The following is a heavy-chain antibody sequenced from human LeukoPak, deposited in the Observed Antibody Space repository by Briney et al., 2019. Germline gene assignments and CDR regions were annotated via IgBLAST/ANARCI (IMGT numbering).Heavy chain of an antibody. CDR1: GFIFSSPR. V-gene: IGHV3-21*01. Sequence: GGSLRPAYPVSGFIFSSPRMSWVRQAPGKGLDWVSSISTSSLYIYYADSVKGRFTISRDNAKNSLYLQMNSLRAEDTAVYYCAIDYCGSRGFFDDWGQGTLVTVSS. D-gene: IGHD4-23*01. J-gene: IGHJ4*02. CDR3: AIDYCGSRGFFDD. CDR2: ISTSSLYI.